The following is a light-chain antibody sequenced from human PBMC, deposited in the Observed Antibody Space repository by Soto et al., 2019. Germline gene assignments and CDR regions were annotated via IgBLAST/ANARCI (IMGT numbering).Light chain of an antibody. CDR3: AAWDDSLNGVV. V-gene: IGLV1-44*01. CDR2: SDS. Sequence: QSALTQPPSASGTPGQRVTISCSGSSSNIGSSTVSWYQHLTGTAPKLLIYSDSQRPSGVPDRFSGSKSGTSASLAITGLQSEDEADYYCAAWDDSLNGVVFGGGTKLTVL. J-gene: IGLJ2*01. CDR1: SSNIGSST.